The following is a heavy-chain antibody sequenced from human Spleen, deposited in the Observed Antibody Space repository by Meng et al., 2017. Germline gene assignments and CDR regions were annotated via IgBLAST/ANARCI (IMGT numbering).Heavy chain of an antibody. V-gene: IGHV3-74*01. CDR3: AKDMGGYGIDY. D-gene: IGHD5-12*01. CDR2: INGGGSST. J-gene: IGHJ4*02. Sequence: GESLKISCAASGFTFSNYWMHWVRQAPGKGLVWVSRINGGGSSTFYADSVKGRFTISRDNAKNSLYLQMNSLRTVDTALYYCAKDMGGYGIDYWGQGTLVTVSS. CDR1: GFTFSNYW.